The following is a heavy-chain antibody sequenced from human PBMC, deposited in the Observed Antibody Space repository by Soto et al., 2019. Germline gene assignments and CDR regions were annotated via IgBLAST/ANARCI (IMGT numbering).Heavy chain of an antibody. J-gene: IGHJ5*02. CDR3: ARSKQLVLWFGP. CDR2: INTDGSST. D-gene: IGHD6-13*01. V-gene: IGHV3-74*01. CDR1: GFTFSTYW. Sequence: GGSLRLSCAASGFTFSTYWMHWVRQVPGKGLVWVSRINTDGSSTSYADSAKGRFTISRDNAKNTLYLQMNSLRAEDTAVYYCARSKQLVLWFGPWGQGTMVTVSS.